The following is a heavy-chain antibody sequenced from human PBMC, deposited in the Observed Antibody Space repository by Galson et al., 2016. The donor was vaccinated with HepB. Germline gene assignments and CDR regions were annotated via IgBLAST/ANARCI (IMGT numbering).Heavy chain of an antibody. J-gene: IGHJ4*02. D-gene: IGHD2-21*02. CDR1: GFSFSSYG. Sequence: RLSCAASGFSFSSYGMHWVRQAPGKGLEWVAVIWYDGSKKYYADSVKGRFTISRDNSKNTLYLQMNSLRAEDTAVFYCARTNCGGDCPYFDYWGQGTLVTVSS. CDR2: IWYDGSKK. CDR3: ARTNCGGDCPYFDY. V-gene: IGHV3-33*01.